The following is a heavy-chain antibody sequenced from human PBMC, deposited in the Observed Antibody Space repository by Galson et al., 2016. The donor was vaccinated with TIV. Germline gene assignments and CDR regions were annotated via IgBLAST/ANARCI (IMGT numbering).Heavy chain of an antibody. J-gene: IGHJ5*02. D-gene: IGHD6-6*01. CDR2: IVGGGYST. CDR3: ATLPYSSPSDWFGP. Sequence: QAPGKGLEWVSVIVGGGYSTHYADSVEGRFTISRDNSNNMVYLQMNSLRAEDTAIYYCATLPYSSPSDWFGPWGQGTLVTVSS. V-gene: IGHV3-23*01.